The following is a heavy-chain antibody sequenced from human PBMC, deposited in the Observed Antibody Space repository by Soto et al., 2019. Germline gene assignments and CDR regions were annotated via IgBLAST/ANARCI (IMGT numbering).Heavy chain of an antibody. V-gene: IGHV3-74*01. J-gene: IGHJ4*02. D-gene: IGHD6-19*01. CDR2: INSDGSTT. Sequence: EVQLVESGGGLVQPGGSLRLSCAASGFTFSNHWMHWVRQAPGKGLVWVSRINSDGSTTTYADSVKGRFTISRDNAKNTLYLQLNSLRAEDTALYYCARCYRSGPDYWGQGTLVTVSS. CDR1: GFTFSNHW. CDR3: ARCYRSGPDY.